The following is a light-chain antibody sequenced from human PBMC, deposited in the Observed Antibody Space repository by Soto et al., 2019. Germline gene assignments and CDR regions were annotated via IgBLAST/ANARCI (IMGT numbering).Light chain of an antibody. CDR2: GAS. CDR3: HQYHYWWT. CDR1: QSVGSSY. J-gene: IGKJ1*01. V-gene: IGKV3-15*01. Sequence: EIVMTQSPATLSVSPGERATLSCRASQSVGSSYLAWYQQKPGQAPRLTISGASTRATGIPARFSGSGSGTEFTLTISSLQSEDFAVYYCHQYHYWWTFGQGTKVDIK.